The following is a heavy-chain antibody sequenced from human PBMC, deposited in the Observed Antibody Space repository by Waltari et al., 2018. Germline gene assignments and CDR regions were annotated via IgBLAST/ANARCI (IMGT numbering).Heavy chain of an antibody. CDR3: AKHRIAAAGTGYGMDV. J-gene: IGHJ6*02. Sequence: QVQLQESGPGLVKPSETLSLTCTVSGGSVSSGSDYWSWIRQPPGKGLEWIGYIYYSGSTNYNPSLKSRVTISVDTSKNQFSLKLSSVTAADTAVYYCAKHRIAAAGTGYGMDVWGQGTLVTVSS. D-gene: IGHD6-13*01. CDR1: GGSVSSGSDY. CDR2: IYYSGST. V-gene: IGHV4-61*01.